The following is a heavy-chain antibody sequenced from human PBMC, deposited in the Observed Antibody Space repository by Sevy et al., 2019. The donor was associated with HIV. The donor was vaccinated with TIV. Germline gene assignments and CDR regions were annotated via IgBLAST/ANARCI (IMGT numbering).Heavy chain of an antibody. CDR3: ERARYWDLGDY. CDR1: GFTFSSYW. D-gene: IGHD1-20*01. V-gene: IGHV3-7*01. CDR2: IKQDGSEK. Sequence: GGALRLSCAASGFTFSSYWMSWVRQAPGKGREWVSNIKQDGSEKDYVDSVKGRFTISRDNAKNSLYLQMNSPRAEDQDVYYCERARYWDLGDYWGTATLV. J-gene: IGHJ4*02.